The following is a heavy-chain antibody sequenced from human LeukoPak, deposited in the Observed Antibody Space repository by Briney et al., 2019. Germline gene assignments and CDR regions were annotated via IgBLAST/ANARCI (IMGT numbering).Heavy chain of an antibody. Sequence: SETLSLTCTVSGGSISSGGYYWSWIRQHPGKGLEWIGYIYYSGSTYYNPSLKSRVTISVDTSKNQFSLKLSSVTAADTAVYYCARGSIEGWFDPWGQGTLVTVSS. CDR1: GGSISSGGYY. CDR2: IYYSGST. J-gene: IGHJ5*02. V-gene: IGHV4-31*03. CDR3: ARGSIEGWFDP. D-gene: IGHD3-3*02.